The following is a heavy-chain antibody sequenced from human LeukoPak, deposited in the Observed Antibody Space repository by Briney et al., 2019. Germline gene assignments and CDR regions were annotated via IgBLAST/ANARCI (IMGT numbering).Heavy chain of an antibody. V-gene: IGHV4-59*11. Sequence: SETLSLTCTVSGGSLSGHYWSWIRQPPGKGLEWIGYVSYTGRTKYNPSLQSLVTISTDTSKSHFTLKLTSVTSADTAEYFCARLLDNDISGDPDTFDVWGQGTTVIVSS. CDR2: VSYTGRT. CDR3: ARLLDNDISGDPDTFDV. CDR1: GGSLSGHY. D-gene: IGHD3-22*01. J-gene: IGHJ3*01.